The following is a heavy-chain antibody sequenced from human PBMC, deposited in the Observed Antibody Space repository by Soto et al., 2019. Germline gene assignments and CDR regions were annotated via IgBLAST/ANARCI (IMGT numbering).Heavy chain of an antibody. Sequence: ASVKVSCKASGYTFTSYDSNWVRQATGQGLEWMGRMNPNSGNTSYAQKFQGRVTMTRDTSTSTVYMELSSLRSEDTAVYYCAREIAARPGGDYWGQGTLVTVSS. J-gene: IGHJ4*02. CDR3: AREIAARPGGDY. V-gene: IGHV1-8*01. CDR2: MNPNSGNT. D-gene: IGHD6-6*01. CDR1: GYTFTSYD.